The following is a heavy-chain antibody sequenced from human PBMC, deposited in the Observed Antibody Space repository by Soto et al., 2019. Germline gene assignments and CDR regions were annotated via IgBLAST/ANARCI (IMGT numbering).Heavy chain of an antibody. CDR3: AHHPYYGLAPYSFDY. CDR1: GFSLSTSGVG. J-gene: IGHJ4*02. V-gene: IGHV2-5*02. CDR2: IYWDDDK. Sequence: QITLKESGPTLVKPTQTLTLTCTFSGFSLSTSGVGVGWIRQPPGKALEWLAVIYWDDDKRSSSSLKSRLTIPNHPSKNQVVLTMTNMDPVDTATYYCAHHPYYGLAPYSFDYWGQGILVTVSS. D-gene: IGHD3-10*01.